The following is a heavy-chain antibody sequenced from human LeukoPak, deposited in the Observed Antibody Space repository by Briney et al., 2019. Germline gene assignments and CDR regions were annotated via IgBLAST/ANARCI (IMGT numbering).Heavy chain of an antibody. CDR1: GFTFSRYW. Sequence: PGGSLRLSCAASGFTFSRYWMTWVRQAPGKGLEWVANIKEDGSEKYYVDSVKGRFTISRDNAKNSLYLQMNSLRAEDTAVYYCARDLIDYYDSSGYYGPFDYWGQGALVLVSS. CDR3: ARDLIDYYDSSGYYGPFDY. J-gene: IGHJ4*02. CDR2: IKEDGSEK. V-gene: IGHV3-7*05. D-gene: IGHD3-22*01.